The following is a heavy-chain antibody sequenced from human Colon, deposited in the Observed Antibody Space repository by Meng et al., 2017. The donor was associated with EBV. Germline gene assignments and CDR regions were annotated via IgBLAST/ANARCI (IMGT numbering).Heavy chain of an antibody. V-gene: IGHV3-33*01. D-gene: IGHD3-10*01. J-gene: IGHJ4*02. CDR3: ARDDASEFD. CDR1: GFTFTSNG. CDR2: TWYGGSSK. Sequence: QLVGSGGGVVQPGMSLSLSGAASGFTFTSNGMHWVRQAPGKGLELLAVTWYGGSSKYDEDSVKGRFSISRDKAKNTLYLQMNSLRAEDTATYYCARDDASEFDWGQGTLVTVSS.